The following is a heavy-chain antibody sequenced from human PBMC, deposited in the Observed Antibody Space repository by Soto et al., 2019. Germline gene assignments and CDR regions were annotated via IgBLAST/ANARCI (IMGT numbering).Heavy chain of an antibody. D-gene: IGHD3-3*01. CDR2: IYYSGST. CDR3: ATTYYDFWSGSLDP. Sequence: SETLSLTCTVSGGSISSHYWSWIRQPPGKGLEWIGYIYYSGSTNYNPSLKSRVTISVDTSKNQFSLKLSSVTAADTAVYYCATTYYDFWSGSLDPWGQGTLVTVSS. J-gene: IGHJ5*02. V-gene: IGHV4-59*11. CDR1: GGSISSHY.